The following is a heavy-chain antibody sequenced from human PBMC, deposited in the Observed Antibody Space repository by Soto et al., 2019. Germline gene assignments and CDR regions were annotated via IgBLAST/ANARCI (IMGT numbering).Heavy chain of an antibody. Sequence: PGGSLRLSXVASGFDFRSYEMNWVRQAPGKGLEWVSNIRANDESIYYADSVKGRVSVSRDNAKNSLFLEMNSLRVDDTAVYYCARETLRDAIDIWGRGTMVTVSS. V-gene: IGHV3-48*03. CDR1: GFDFRSYE. J-gene: IGHJ3*02. CDR2: IRANDESI. CDR3: ARETLRDAIDI.